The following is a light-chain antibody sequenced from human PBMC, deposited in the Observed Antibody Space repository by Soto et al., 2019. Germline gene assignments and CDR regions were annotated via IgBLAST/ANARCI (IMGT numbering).Light chain of an antibody. CDR1: ENVRTF. J-gene: IGKJ1*01. CDR2: GAS. V-gene: IGKV3-20*01. CDR3: QQYGNSRWT. Sequence: EVVLTQSPATLSLTPGERATLSCRASENVRTFVDWYQQKPGQAPRLLIYGASNRATGIPARFSGSGSGTDFTLTINRLEPEDFAVYYCQQYGNSRWTFGQGTKVDIK.